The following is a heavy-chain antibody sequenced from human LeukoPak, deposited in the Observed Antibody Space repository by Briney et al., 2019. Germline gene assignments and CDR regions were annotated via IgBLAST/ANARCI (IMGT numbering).Heavy chain of an antibody. CDR3: ARGCGYYTVDY. CDR1: GGSFSGYY. Sequence: SETLSLTCAVYGGSFSGYYWSWIRQPPGKGLEWIGEINHSGSTNYNPSLKSRVTISVDTSKNQFSLKLSSVTAADTAVYYCARGCGYYTVDYWGQGTLVTVSS. J-gene: IGHJ4*02. D-gene: IGHD1-26*01. V-gene: IGHV4-34*01. CDR2: INHSGST.